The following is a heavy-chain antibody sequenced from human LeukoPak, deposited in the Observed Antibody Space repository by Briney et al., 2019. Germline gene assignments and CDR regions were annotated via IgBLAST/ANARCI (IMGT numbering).Heavy chain of an antibody. CDR1: GSSINVYY. V-gene: IGHV4-59*01. CDR3: AKDPTYYYDSSGPGADY. Sequence: SETLSLTCTVSGSSINVYYWSWIRQSPGKGLDWIAYISYSGSTNYNPSLKSRVTISVDTSKNQFSLRLSSMTAADTAVYYCAKDPTYYYDSSGPGADYWGQGTLVTVSS. J-gene: IGHJ4*02. D-gene: IGHD3-22*01. CDR2: ISYSGST.